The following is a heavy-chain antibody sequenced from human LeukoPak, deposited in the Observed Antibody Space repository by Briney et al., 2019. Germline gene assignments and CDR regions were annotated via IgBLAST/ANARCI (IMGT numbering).Heavy chain of an antibody. V-gene: IGHV1-18*01. J-gene: IGHJ3*02. D-gene: IGHD3-16*02. Sequence: ASVKVSCKASGYTFTSYGISWVRQAPGQGLEWMGWISAYNGNTNYAQKLQGRVTMTTDTSTSTAYMELRSLRSDDTAVYYCARRNYVWGSYRPDDAFDIWGQGTMVTVSS. CDR2: ISAYNGNT. CDR3: ARRNYVWGSYRPDDAFDI. CDR1: GYTFTSYG.